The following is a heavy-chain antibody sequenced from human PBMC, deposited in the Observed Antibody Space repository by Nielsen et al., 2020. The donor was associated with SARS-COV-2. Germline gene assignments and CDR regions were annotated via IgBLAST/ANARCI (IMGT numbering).Heavy chain of an antibody. J-gene: IGHJ6*03. CDR3: ARDDGSSFGEGYMDV. CDR1: GFTFSSYG. Sequence: LSLTCAASGFTFSSYGMHWVRQAPGKGLEWVALIWYDGSTKSYTDSVKGRFTISRDNSKNTMYLEMNSLRAEDTAIYYCARDDGSSFGEGYMDVWGKGTAVTVSS. D-gene: IGHD3-3*02. V-gene: IGHV3-33*01. CDR2: IWYDGSTK.